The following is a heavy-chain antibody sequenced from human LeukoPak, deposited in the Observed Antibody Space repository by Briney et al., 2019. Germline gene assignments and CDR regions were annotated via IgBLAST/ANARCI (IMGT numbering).Heavy chain of an antibody. CDR2: IIPIFGTA. Sequence: SVKVSCKASGGTFSSYAISWVRQAPGQGLEWMGGIIPIFGTANYAQKFQGRVTITADESTSTAYMELSSLRSEDTAVYYCARDDYGDLYFDYWGQGTLVTVSS. V-gene: IGHV1-69*13. CDR3: ARDDYGDLYFDY. D-gene: IGHD4-17*01. CDR1: GGTFSSYA. J-gene: IGHJ4*02.